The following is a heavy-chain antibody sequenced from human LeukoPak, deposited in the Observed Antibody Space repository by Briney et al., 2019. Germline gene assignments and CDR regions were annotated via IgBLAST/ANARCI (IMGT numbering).Heavy chain of an antibody. V-gene: IGHV3-21*01. CDR2: ISSSSSYI. D-gene: IGHD3-10*01. CDR1: GFTFSSYA. Sequence: GGSLRLSCAASGFTFSSYAMSWVRQAPGKGLEWVSSISSSSSYIYYADSVKGRFTISRDNAKNSLYLQMNSLRAEDTAVYYCARDPDGSGSYYALYGMDVWGQGTTVTVSS. J-gene: IGHJ6*02. CDR3: ARDPDGSGSYYALYGMDV.